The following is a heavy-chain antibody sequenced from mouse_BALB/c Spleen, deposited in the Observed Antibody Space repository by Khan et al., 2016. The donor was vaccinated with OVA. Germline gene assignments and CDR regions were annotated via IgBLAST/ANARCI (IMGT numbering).Heavy chain of an antibody. CDR2: INPSDSET. Sequence: QVQLEQPGAELVRPGASVKLSCKASGYTFTNNCMYWSKQRPEQGLEWIGRINPSDSETQYNKKFKDKAILTVDKSSSPAFMQFSCLTSEDTAVYCCARWYFAVWGAGTTVTVSS. CDR3: ARWYFAV. J-gene: IGHJ1*01. V-gene: IGHV1-61*01. CDR1: GYTFTNNC.